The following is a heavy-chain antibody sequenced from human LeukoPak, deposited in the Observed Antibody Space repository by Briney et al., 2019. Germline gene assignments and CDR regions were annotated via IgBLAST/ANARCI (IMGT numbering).Heavy chain of an antibody. V-gene: IGHV1-18*01. CDR3: ARVVMGSSGWYSFDY. CDR1: GYTFTSYG. Sequence: GASVKVSCKASGYTFTSYGISWVRQAPGQGLEWMGWISAYNGNTNYAQKLQGRVTMTTDTSTSTAYMELSRLRSDDTAVYYCARVVMGSSGWYSFDYWGQGALVTVSS. CDR2: ISAYNGNT. D-gene: IGHD6-19*01. J-gene: IGHJ4*02.